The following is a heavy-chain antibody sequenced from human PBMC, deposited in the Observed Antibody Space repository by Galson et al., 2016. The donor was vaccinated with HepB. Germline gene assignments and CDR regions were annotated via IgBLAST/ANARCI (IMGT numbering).Heavy chain of an antibody. Sequence: CAISGDSVSSNSAAWNWIRQSPSRGLEWLGRTYYRSRWFNNDAVSVKSRITINPDTSKNQFSLQLNSVTPEDTAVYHCARGTRAFFDYWGQGTLVTVSS. CDR3: ARGTRAFFDY. D-gene: IGHD1-1*01. V-gene: IGHV6-1*01. CDR2: TYYRSRWFN. J-gene: IGHJ4*02. CDR1: GDSVSSNSAA.